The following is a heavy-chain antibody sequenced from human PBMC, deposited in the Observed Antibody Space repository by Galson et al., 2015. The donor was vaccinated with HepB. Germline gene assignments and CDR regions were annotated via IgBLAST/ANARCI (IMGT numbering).Heavy chain of an antibody. D-gene: IGHD6-19*01. CDR3: ARDCASSGCLTYYGMDV. J-gene: IGHJ6*02. CDR1: GFTFSSYW. Sequence: SLRLSCAASGFTFSSYWMSWVRQAPGKGLEWVANIKQDGSEKYYVDSVKGRFTISRDNAKNSLYLQMNSLRAGDTAVYYCARDCASSGCLTYYGMDVWGQGTTVTVSS. CDR2: IKQDGSEK. V-gene: IGHV3-7*01.